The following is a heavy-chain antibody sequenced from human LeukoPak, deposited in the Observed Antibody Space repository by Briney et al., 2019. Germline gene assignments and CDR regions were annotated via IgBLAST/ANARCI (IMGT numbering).Heavy chain of an antibody. J-gene: IGHJ4*02. CDR1: GFTVSSNY. CDR3: AKSDTYRFDY. Sequence: SGGSLRLSCAASGFTVSSNYMTWVRQAPGKGLEWLSYISSSSSIIYYADSVKGRLTISRDNAKNSLYLQMNSLRDEDTAVYYCAKSDTYRFDYWGQGTLVTVSS. CDR2: ISSSSSII. V-gene: IGHV3-48*02. D-gene: IGHD2-21*02.